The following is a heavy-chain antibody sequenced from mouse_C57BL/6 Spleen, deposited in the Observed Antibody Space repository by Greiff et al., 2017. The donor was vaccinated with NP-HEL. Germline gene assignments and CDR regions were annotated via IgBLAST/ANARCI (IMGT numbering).Heavy chain of an antibody. Sequence: EVMLVESGGGLVQPGGSLSLSCAASGFTFTDYYMSWVRQPPGKALEWLGFIRNKANGYTTEYSASVKGRFTISRDNSQSILSLQMNALRAEDSATYYCASSIYYDYDGAMDYWGQGTSVTVSS. CDR3: ASSIYYDYDGAMDY. V-gene: IGHV7-3*01. CDR1: GFTFTDYY. CDR2: IRNKANGYTT. D-gene: IGHD2-4*01. J-gene: IGHJ4*01.